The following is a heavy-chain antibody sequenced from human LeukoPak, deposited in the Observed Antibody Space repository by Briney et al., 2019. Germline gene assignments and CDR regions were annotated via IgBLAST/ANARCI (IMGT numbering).Heavy chain of an antibody. CDR2: INPNSGGT. D-gene: IGHD7-27*01. CDR3: ARGGDPSLEY. CDR1: GYTFTGYY. V-gene: IGHV1-2*02. Sequence: ASVKVSCKASGYTFTGYYMHWLRQAPGQGLEYMGWINPNSGGTNYARKFQGRVTTTRDTSISTAYMELSRLRSDDTAVYFCARGGDPSLEYWGQGTLVTVSS. J-gene: IGHJ4*02.